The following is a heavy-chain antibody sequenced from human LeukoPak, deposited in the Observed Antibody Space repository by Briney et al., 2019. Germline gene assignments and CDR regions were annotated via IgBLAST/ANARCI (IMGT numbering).Heavy chain of an antibody. CDR2: INPNSSST. CDR3: GAISPLCSSNSCYIFDP. CDR1: GYTFTGYD. V-gene: IGHV1-2*02. Sequence: ASVKVSCKASGYTFTGYDMHWVRQAPGQGLEWMGWINPNSSSTNYAQKFQGRVTITRDKSINTAYMELSRLRSEDTAVYYCGAISPLCSSNSCYIFDPWGQGTLVTVSS. J-gene: IGHJ5*02. D-gene: IGHD2-2*02.